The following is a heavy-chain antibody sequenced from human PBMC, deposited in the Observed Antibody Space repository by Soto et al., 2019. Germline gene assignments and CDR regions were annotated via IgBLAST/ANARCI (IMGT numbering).Heavy chain of an antibody. Sequence: QITLKESGPTLVKPTQTLTLTCTFSGFSLSTTGVGVGWIRQPPGKALEWLALIFWDDDKRYSPSLKSRLTITMDTSKNQVVLTMTNMDPVDTAKYYCASSTGYRIFDCWGQGTLVAVSS. CDR2: IFWDDDK. CDR3: ASSTGYRIFDC. V-gene: IGHV2-5*02. D-gene: IGHD3-9*01. J-gene: IGHJ4*02. CDR1: GFSLSTTGVG.